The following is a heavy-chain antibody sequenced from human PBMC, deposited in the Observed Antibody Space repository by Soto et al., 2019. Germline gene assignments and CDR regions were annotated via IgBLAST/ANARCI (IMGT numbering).Heavy chain of an antibody. V-gene: IGHV1-18*01. D-gene: IGHD2-8*01. Sequence: ASVKVSCKASGYTFSSYGISWVRQAPGQGLEWMGWISAYNGNTNYAQKLQGRATMTTDTSTSTAYMELTSLRSDDTGVYYCARAGAYCTNGVCPLYVGYYYDMDVWGQGTTVTVSS. CDR1: GYTFSSYG. CDR2: ISAYNGNT. CDR3: ARAGAYCTNGVCPLYVGYYYDMDV. J-gene: IGHJ6*02.